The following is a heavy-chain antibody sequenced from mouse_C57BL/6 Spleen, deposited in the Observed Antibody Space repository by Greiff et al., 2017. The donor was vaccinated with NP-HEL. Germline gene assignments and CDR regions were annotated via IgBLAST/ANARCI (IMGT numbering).Heavy chain of an antibody. J-gene: IGHJ3*01. CDR1: GFNIKDDY. V-gene: IGHV14-4*01. Sequence: VQLQQSGAELVRPGASVKLSCTASGFNIKDDYMHWVKQRPEQGLEWIGWIDPENGDTEYASKFQGRATITADTSSNTAYLHLISLTSEDTAVYYCTTDSNYGAWFAYWGQGTLVTVSA. CDR2: IDPENGDT. CDR3: TTDSNYGAWFAY. D-gene: IGHD2-5*01.